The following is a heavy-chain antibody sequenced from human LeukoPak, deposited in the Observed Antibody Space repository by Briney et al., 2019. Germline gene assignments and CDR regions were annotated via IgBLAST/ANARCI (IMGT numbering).Heavy chain of an antibody. J-gene: IGHJ4*02. D-gene: IGHD5-24*01. CDR3: ARDPEMAAIMDYFDY. Sequence: PGGSLRLSCAASGFTFSSYWMSWVRQAPGKGLEWVTNIKEDGSEKNYVDSVKGRFTISRDNAKNSLYLQMNSLRAEDTAVYYCARDPEMAAIMDYFDYWGQGTPVTVSS. V-gene: IGHV3-7*01. CDR1: GFTFSSYW. CDR2: IKEDGSEK.